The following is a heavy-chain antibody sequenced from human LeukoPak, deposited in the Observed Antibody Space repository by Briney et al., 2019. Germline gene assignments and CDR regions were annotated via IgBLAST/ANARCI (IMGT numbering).Heavy chain of an antibody. D-gene: IGHD2-2*01. CDR2: ISGSGVST. CDR3: AQEYAKSWNY. CDR1: GFTFSNYV. Sequence: GGSLRLSCAASGFTFSNYVMSWVRQAPGKGLEWVSSISGSGVSTYYADSVKGRFTISRGNSKNTLYLQMNSLRAEDTAVYYCAQEYAKSWNYWGQGTLVTVSS. J-gene: IGHJ4*02. V-gene: IGHV3-23*01.